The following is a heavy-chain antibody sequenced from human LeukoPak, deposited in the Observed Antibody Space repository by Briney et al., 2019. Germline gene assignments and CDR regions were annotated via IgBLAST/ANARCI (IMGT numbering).Heavy chain of an antibody. CDR1: GFTFSSYW. CDR3: AKERHSSGWYGGFDY. CDR2: ISGSGGST. D-gene: IGHD6-19*01. J-gene: IGHJ4*02. V-gene: IGHV3-23*01. Sequence: GGSLRLSCAASGFTFSSYWMSWVRQAPGKGLEWVSAISGSGGSTYYADSVKGRFTISRDNSKNTLYLQMNSLRAEDTAVYYCAKERHSSGWYGGFDYWGQGTLVTVSS.